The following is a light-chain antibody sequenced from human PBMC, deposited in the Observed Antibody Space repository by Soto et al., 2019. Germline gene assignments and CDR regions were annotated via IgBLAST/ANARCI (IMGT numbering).Light chain of an antibody. CDR3: HQTAANPWT. V-gene: IGKV1-39*01. J-gene: IGKJ1*01. CDR2: AAS. Sequence: DIQVTQSPSSLSASVGDRITFTCRTSQTVKNYVNWYQKKPGKAPKLLIHAASSLHSGVPSTFSGSGSGTDFALTISSLQPEDFATYYCHQTAANPWTFAQGTKVDIK. CDR1: QTVKNY.